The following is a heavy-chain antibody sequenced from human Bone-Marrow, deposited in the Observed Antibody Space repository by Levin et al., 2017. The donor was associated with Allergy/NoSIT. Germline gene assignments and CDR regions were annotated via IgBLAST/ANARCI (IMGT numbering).Heavy chain of an antibody. J-gene: IGHJ6*03. Sequence: SETLSLTCAISGGSFSGYYWSWIRQPPGKGLEWIGEINHSGNSNYNPSLKSRATLSVDTSKNQFSLKLNSVTAVDTAVYDCARRGHMDVWSEGTTVAVYS. CDR1: GGSFSGYY. CDR3: ARRGHMDV. V-gene: IGHV4-34*01. CDR2: INHSGNS. D-gene: IGHD3-16*01.